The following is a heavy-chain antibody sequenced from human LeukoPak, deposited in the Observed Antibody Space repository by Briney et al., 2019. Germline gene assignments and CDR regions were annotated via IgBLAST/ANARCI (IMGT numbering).Heavy chain of an antibody. CDR3: ARESSGPTGYFDL. CDR1: GGSFSGYY. V-gene: IGHV4-59*06. J-gene: IGHJ2*01. D-gene: IGHD6-19*01. Sequence: PSETLSLTCAVYGGSFSGYYWSWIRQHPGKGLEWIGYIYYGGSTYYNPSLKSRVTISVDTSKNQFSLKLSSVTAADTAVYYCARESSGPTGYFDLWGRGTLVTVSS. CDR2: IYYGGST.